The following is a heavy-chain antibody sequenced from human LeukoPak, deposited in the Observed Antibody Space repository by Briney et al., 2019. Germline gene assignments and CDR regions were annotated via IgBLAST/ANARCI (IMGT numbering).Heavy chain of an antibody. V-gene: IGHV1-18*01. CDR3: ARDKAFGIAVRNWFDP. CDR2: ISAYNGNT. D-gene: IGHD6-19*01. CDR1: GGTFSSYA. J-gene: IGHJ5*02. Sequence: ASVKVSCKASGGTFSSYAISWVRQAPGQGLEWMGWISAYNGNTNYAQKLQGRVTMTTDTSTSTAYMELRSLRSDDTAVYYCARDKAFGIAVRNWFDPWGQGTLVTVSS.